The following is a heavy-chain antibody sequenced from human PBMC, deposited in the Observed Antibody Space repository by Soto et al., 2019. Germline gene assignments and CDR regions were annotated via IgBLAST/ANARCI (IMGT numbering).Heavy chain of an antibody. CDR1: GFTFSTYV. V-gene: IGHV3-21*01. CDR3: VRAYDAFDI. J-gene: IGHJ3*02. Sequence: EVQLVESGGGLVKPGGSLRLSCAASGFTFSTYVMNWVRQAPGKGLEWLSSINSGSSYIYYTDSVKGRFTISRDNGKNSLYLEMSRLRLEDTAVYYCVRAYDAFDIWGQGTVVTVSS. CDR2: INSGSSYI.